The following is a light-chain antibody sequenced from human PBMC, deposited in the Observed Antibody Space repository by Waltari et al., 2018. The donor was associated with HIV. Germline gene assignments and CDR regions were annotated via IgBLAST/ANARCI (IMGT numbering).Light chain of an antibody. J-gene: IGLJ3*02. CDR3: ATWDDSLNAWV. CDR1: ISNIGSNT. Sequence: QSVLTQPPSASGTPGQRVTISCSGSISNIGSNTVNWYQLLPGTAPKLLIYSNNQRPPGVPGRFSGAKSGPSASLAISGLLSEDEADYYCATWDDSLNAWVFGGGTKLTVL. V-gene: IGLV1-44*01. CDR2: SNN.